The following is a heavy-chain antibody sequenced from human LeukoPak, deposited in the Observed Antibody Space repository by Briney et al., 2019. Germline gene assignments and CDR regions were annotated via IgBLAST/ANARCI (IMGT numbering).Heavy chain of an antibody. CDR1: GYTFTGYY. J-gene: IGHJ4*02. D-gene: IGHD1-14*01. CDR2: INPNSGGT. CDR3: ARERTGYNPTDEAFDY. V-gene: IGHV1-2*02. Sequence: ASVKVSCKASGYTFTGYYMHSVRQAPGQGLEWMGWINPNSGGTNYAQKFQGRVTMTRDTSISTAYMELSRLRSDDTAVYYCARERTGYNPTDEAFDYWGQGTLVTVSS.